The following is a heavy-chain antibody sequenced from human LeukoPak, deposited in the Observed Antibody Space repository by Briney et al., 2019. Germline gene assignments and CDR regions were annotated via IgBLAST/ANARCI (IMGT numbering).Heavy chain of an antibody. CDR3: AKDTEMYYYGSGSLVDY. D-gene: IGHD3-10*01. CDR1: GFTFDDYA. Sequence: GGSLRLSCAASGFTFDDYAMHWVRQAPGKGLEWVSLISGDGGSTYYADSVKGRFTISRDNIKNSLYLQMNRLRTEDTALYYCAKDTEMYYYGSGSLVDYWGQGTLVSVSS. CDR2: ISGDGGST. J-gene: IGHJ4*02. V-gene: IGHV3-43*02.